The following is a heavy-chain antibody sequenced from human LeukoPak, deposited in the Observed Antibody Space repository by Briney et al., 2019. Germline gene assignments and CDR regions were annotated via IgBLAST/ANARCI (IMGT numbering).Heavy chain of an antibody. J-gene: IGHJ4*02. CDR3: ATTPPMVTDLDY. Sequence: HGESLKISCKGSGYSSTSYWISWVRQMPGKGLEWMGRVDPSDSYTNYSPSFQGHVTISADKSISTAYLQWSSLKASDTAMYYCATTPPMVTDLDYWGQGTLVTVSS. V-gene: IGHV5-10-1*01. CDR1: GYSSTSYW. CDR2: VDPSDSYT. D-gene: IGHD5-18*01.